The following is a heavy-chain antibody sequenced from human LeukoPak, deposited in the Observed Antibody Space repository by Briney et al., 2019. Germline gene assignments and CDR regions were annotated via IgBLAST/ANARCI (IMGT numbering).Heavy chain of an antibody. Sequence: PSETLSLTCAVYGGSFSGYYWSWIRQPPGKGLEWIGEINHSGSTNYNPSLKSRVTISVDTSKNQFSLGLSSVTAADTAVYYCARGPTRYYFDCWGQGTLVTVSS. D-gene: IGHD4-17*01. CDR3: ARGPTRYYFDC. CDR1: GGSFSGYY. V-gene: IGHV4-34*01. CDR2: INHSGST. J-gene: IGHJ4*02.